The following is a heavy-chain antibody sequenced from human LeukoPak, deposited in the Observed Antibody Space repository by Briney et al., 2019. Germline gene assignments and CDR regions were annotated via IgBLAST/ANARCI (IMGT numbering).Heavy chain of an antibody. V-gene: IGHV4-34*01. J-gene: IGHJ4*02. Sequence: SETLSLTCAVYGGSFSGYYWSWIRQPPGKGLEWIGEINHSGSTNYNPSLKSRVTISVDTSKNQFSLKLSSVTAADTAVYYCASKTASSSWYGDYWGQGTLVTVSS. CDR1: GGSFSGYY. CDR2: INHSGST. CDR3: ASKTASSSWYGDY. D-gene: IGHD6-13*01.